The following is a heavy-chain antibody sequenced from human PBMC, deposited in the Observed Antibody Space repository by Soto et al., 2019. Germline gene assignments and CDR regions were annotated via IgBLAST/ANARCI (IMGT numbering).Heavy chain of an antibody. D-gene: IGHD2-15*01. V-gene: IGHV3-23*01. CDR2: ISGSGGST. CDR3: SNDPIVVVVAAGIWFDP. Sequence: GGSLRLSCAASGFTFSSYAMSWVRQAPGKGLEWVSAISGSGGSTYYADSVKGRFTISRDNSKNTLYLQMNSLRAEDTAVYFCSNDPIVVVVAAGIWFDPWGQGTLVTVSS. CDR1: GFTFSSYA. J-gene: IGHJ5*02.